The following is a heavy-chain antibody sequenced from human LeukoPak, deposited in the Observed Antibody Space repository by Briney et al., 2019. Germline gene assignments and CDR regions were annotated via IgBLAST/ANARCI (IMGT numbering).Heavy chain of an antibody. CDR2: ISSSGSTI. CDR1: GFTFSSYE. D-gene: IGHD1/OR15-1a*01. V-gene: IGHV3-48*03. Sequence: GGSLRLSCAASGFTFSSYEMNWVRQAPGKGLEWVSYISSSGSTICYADSVKGRFTISRDNAKNSLYLQMNSLRAEDTAVYYCARVQGGATIDYWGQGTLVTVSS. J-gene: IGHJ4*02. CDR3: ARVQGGATIDY.